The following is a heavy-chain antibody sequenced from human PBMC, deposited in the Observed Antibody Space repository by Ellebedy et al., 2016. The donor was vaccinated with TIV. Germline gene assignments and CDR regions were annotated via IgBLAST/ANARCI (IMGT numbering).Heavy chain of an antibody. D-gene: IGHD4-17*01. J-gene: IGHJ4*02. CDR3: AREAWDGDYYVDY. Sequence: PGGSLRLSCAASGFTFNTYGMHWVRQAPGKGLEWVAIIWNDGSDQKYADSVKGRITISRDNSKNTLYLQRNSLRAEDTAVYYCAREAWDGDYYVDYWGQGTLVTVST. V-gene: IGHV3-33*01. CDR2: IWNDGSDQ. CDR1: GFTFNTYG.